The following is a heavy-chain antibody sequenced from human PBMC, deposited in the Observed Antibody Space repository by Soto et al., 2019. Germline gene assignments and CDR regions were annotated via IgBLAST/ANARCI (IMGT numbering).Heavy chain of an antibody. Sequence: SETLSLTCAVYGGSFSGYDWSWIRQPPGKGLEWIGEINHSGSTNYNPSLKSRVTISVDTSKNQFSLKLSSVTAADTAVYYCARGGYYDSSGYYHHDFDYWGQGTLVTSPQ. CDR3: ARGGYYDSSGYYHHDFDY. D-gene: IGHD3-22*01. CDR2: INHSGST. CDR1: GGSFSGYD. J-gene: IGHJ4*02. V-gene: IGHV4-34*01.